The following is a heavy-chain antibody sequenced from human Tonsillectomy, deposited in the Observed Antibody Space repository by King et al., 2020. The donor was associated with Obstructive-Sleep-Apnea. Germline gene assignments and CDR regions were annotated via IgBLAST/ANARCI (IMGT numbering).Heavy chain of an antibody. CDR1: GYTFTSAE. Sequence: VQLVESGAEVKKPGASVKVSCKASGYTFTSAEIHWVRQAPGQGLEWMGWMNPNSGNTAYGQKFQGRVTMTSSPSISTAYMELTRLRSTDTAVYFCARGSSRSFDLWGQGPLVTVSS. CDR3: ARGSSRSFDL. CDR2: MNPNSGNT. V-gene: IGHV1-8*01. J-gene: IGHJ4*02. D-gene: IGHD6-13*01.